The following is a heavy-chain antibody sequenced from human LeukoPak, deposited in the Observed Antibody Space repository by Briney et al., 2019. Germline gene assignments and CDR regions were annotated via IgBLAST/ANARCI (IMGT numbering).Heavy chain of an antibody. CDR1: GGSINSSSYY. V-gene: IGHV4-39*01. CDR3: ARQAPYCSSTSCYPNWFDP. CDR2: IYYSGST. D-gene: IGHD2-2*01. Sequence: SSETLSLTCTVSGGSINSSSYYWGWIRQPPGKGLEWIGSIYYSGSTYYNPSLKSRVTISVDTSKNQFSLKLSSVTAADTAVFYCARQAPYCSSTSCYPNWFDPWGQGTLVTVSS. J-gene: IGHJ5*02.